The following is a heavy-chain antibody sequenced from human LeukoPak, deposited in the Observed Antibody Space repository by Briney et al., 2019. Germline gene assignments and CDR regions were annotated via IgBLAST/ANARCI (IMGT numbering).Heavy chain of an antibody. CDR2: INHSGST. CDR1: GGSFSGYY. D-gene: IGHD4-17*01. V-gene: IGHV4-34*01. Sequence: TLSXTCAVYGGSFSGYYWSWIRQPPGKGLEWIGEINHSGSTNYNPSLKSRVTISVDRSKNQFSLKLSSVTAAGTAVYYCARSVTRLSNWFDPWGQGTLVTVSS. J-gene: IGHJ5*02. CDR3: ARSVTRLSNWFDP.